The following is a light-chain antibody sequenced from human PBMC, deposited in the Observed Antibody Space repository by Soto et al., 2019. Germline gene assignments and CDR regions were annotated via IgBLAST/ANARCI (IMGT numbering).Light chain of an antibody. CDR2: AAS. CDR3: QQLNSYPLT. CDR1: QDISSF. Sequence: IQVTQSPSSLSASIGDRVTITCRASQDISSFLAWDEQKPGKAPKLLIYAASTLQSGVPSRFSGSGSGTDFTLTITSLQPEDFATYFCQQLNSYPLTFGQGTRLEIK. J-gene: IGKJ5*01. V-gene: IGKV1-9*01.